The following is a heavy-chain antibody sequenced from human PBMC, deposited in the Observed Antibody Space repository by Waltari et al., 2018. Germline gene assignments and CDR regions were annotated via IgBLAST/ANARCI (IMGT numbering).Heavy chain of an antibody. J-gene: IGHJ4*02. V-gene: IGHV1-2*06. D-gene: IGHD6-13*01. Sequence: QVQLVQSGAEGKKPGASVKVSCKASGYTFTGYYMHWVRQAPGQGLEWMGRSNPNSGGTNDAQKCQGRVTMTRDTSISTAYMEMSRLRSDDTAVYYCARSYSSSWSPVDYWGQGTLVTVSS. CDR3: ARSYSSSWSPVDY. CDR2: SNPNSGGT. CDR1: GYTFTGYY.